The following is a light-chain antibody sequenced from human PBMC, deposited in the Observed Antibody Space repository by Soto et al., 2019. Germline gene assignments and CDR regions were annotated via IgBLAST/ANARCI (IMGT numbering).Light chain of an antibody. J-gene: IGKJ2*01. CDR2: ATS. Sequence: IVMTQSPATLSVSPGEPATLSCRASQSIGTNLAWYQQKPGQPPRLLIYATSTRVTGVPVRFSGSGSGTEFTLTISSLQSEDFAVYYCQHYNNWPFTFGQGTKVDIK. V-gene: IGKV3D-15*01. CDR1: QSIGTN. CDR3: QHYNNWPFT.